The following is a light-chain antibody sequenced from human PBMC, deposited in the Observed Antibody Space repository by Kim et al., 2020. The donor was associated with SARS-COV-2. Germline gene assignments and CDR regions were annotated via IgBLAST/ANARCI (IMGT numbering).Light chain of an antibody. V-gene: IGLV2-8*01. CDR2: EVT. Sequence: GQSVTISCTGTSSDFGVYNYVSWYQQYPGRAPQLMIYEVTKRPSGVPDRFSGSKSGNTASLTVSGLQADDEADYYCCSYAGNNNLVFGGGTQLTVL. CDR3: CSYAGNNNLV. J-gene: IGLJ3*02. CDR1: SSDFGVYNY.